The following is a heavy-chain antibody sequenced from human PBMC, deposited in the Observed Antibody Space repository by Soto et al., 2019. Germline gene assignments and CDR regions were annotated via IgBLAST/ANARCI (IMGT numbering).Heavy chain of an antibody. V-gene: IGHV3-7*04. J-gene: IGHJ4*02. D-gene: IGHD1-26*01. CDR1: ESTVSRDW. Sequence: EVHLVESGGGLVQTGGSLRLSCAIFESTVSRDWMNWVRQAPGKGLEWVAHINQDGSEKYYVDSVKGRFTISRDNAKKSXYXQXNSLRPADTAMYYCSGGVGDAFWGQGTLVTVSS. CDR3: SGGVGDAF. CDR2: INQDGSEK.